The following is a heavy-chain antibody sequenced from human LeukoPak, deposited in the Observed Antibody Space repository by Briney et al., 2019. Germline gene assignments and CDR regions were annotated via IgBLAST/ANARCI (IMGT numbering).Heavy chain of an antibody. CDR2: IRSSSDII. D-gene: IGHD6-19*01. V-gene: IGHV3-48*01. CDR3: VRQVNAHTSGWF. Sequence: PGGSLRLSCAGSGFIFSDYAMNWVRQAPGEGLEWVSYIRSSSDIIYYADSVKGRFTISRDNAKNALYLQMSSLRVEDTAVYYCVRQVNAHTSGWFWGLGTLVTVSS. CDR1: GFIFSDYA. J-gene: IGHJ4*02.